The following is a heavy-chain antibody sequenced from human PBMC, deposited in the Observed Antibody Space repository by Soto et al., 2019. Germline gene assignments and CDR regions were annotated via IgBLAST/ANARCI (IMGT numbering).Heavy chain of an antibody. Sequence: SGPTLVNPTQPLTLTCTVSGFSLTTRGMTLGWIRQPPGKAPEWLALSTQYSPSLQSRLTFTEDTSKNQVVLTMTNVDPVDTATYYCTLRQDTSRGPIYWGQGIMVTVSS. CDR3: TLRQDTSRGPIY. D-gene: IGHD6-13*01. J-gene: IGHJ4*02. CDR1: GFSLTTRGMT. CDR2: ST. V-gene: IGHV2-5*01.